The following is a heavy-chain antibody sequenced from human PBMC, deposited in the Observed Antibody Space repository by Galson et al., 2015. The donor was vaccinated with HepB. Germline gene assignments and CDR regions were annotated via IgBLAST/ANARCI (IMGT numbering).Heavy chain of an antibody. D-gene: IGHD5-12*01. J-gene: IGHJ5*02. V-gene: IGHV5-51*01. CDR1: GYSFTSYW. CDR2: IYPGDSDT. Sequence: QSGAEVKKPGESLKISCTGSGYSFTSYWIGWVRQMPGKGLEWMGIIYPGDSDTRYSPSFQGQVTISADKSISTAYLQWSSLKASDTAMYYCARQRLGRYSGYPDNWFDPWGQGTLVTVSS. CDR3: ARQRLGRYSGYPDNWFDP.